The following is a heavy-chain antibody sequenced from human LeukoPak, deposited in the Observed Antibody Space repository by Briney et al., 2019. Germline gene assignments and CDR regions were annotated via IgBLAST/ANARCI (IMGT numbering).Heavy chain of an antibody. CDR2: VSPSGNTT. CDR3: AREARYRDYFDY. J-gene: IGHJ4*02. CDR1: GFTFSTYA. V-gene: IGHV3-23*01. Sequence: AGSLRLSCAASGFTFSTYAISWLRQAPGKGLEWVSGVSPSGNTTYYPDPVKGRFAISRDNVKNTVYLQINSVRADATAVYYCAREARYRDYFDYWGQGTMVTVSS. D-gene: IGHD1-14*01.